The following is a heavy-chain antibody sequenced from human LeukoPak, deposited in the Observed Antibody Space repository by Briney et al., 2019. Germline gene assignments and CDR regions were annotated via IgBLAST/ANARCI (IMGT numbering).Heavy chain of an antibody. CDR2: INHSGST. D-gene: IGHD5-18*01. J-gene: IGHJ4*02. V-gene: IGHV4-34*01. Sequence: SETLSLTCAVYGGSFSGYYWSWIRHPPGKGLEWIGEINHSGSTNYNPSLKSRVTISVDTSKNQFSLKLSSVTAADTAVYYCARGYSYGYIFRYWGQGTLVTVSS. CDR3: ARGYSYGYIFRY. CDR1: GGSFSGYY.